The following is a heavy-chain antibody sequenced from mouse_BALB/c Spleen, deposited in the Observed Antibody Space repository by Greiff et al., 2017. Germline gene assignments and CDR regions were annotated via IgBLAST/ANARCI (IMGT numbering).Heavy chain of an antibody. J-gene: IGHJ4*01. CDR2: ISDGGSYT. V-gene: IGHV5-4*02. Sequence: DVKLVESGGGLVKPGGSLKLSCAASGFTFSDYYMYWVRQTPEKRLEWVATISDGGSYTYYPDSVKGRFTISRDNAKNNLYLQMSSLKSEDTAMYYCARVSPGAMDYWGQGTTLTVSS. CDR3: ARVSPGAMDY. CDR1: GFTFSDYY.